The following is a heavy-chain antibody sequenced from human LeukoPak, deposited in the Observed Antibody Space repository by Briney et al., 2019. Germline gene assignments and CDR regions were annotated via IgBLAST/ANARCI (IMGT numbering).Heavy chain of an antibody. CDR1: GYTFTSYA. D-gene: IGHD6-6*01. CDR3: ARSDTAMASIAARPDWYFDY. Sequence: GASVKVSCKASGYTFTSYAMNWVRQAPGQGLEWMGWINTNTGNPTYAQGFTGRFVFSLDTSVSTAYLQISSLKAEDTAVYYCARSDTAMASIAARPDWYFDYWGQGTLVTVSS. CDR2: INTNTGNP. J-gene: IGHJ4*02. V-gene: IGHV7-4-1*02.